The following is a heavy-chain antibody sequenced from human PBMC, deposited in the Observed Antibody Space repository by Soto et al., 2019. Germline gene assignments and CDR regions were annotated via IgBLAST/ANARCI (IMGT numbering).Heavy chain of an antibody. D-gene: IGHD6-6*01. V-gene: IGHV4-34*01. CDR2: INDSGIT. Sequence: QVQLQQWGADVLKPSETLSLTCVVNGGSFSGYYWSWIRQSPGKGLEWMGEINDSGITDSNPSLESRVTISVDMSKNQFSLNLNSVTAADSAVYHCARGRSSVPDRRGIGYYGLDVWGQGTTVTVSS. J-gene: IGHJ6*02. CDR3: ARGRSSVPDRRGIGYYGLDV. CDR1: GGSFSGYY.